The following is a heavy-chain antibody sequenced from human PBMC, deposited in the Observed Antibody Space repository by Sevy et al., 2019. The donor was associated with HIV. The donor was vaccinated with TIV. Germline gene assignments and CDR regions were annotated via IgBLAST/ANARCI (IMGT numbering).Heavy chain of an antibody. Sequence: GGSLRLSCAASGFSFSANWMNWVRQAPGKGLEWVANIKGDGSDKHYVDSVEGRFTISRDNAKNVLYLQMNSLRAEDTAIYYCAREGCTKPHDYWGQGTVVTVSS. CDR3: AREGCTKPHDY. V-gene: IGHV3-7*03. J-gene: IGHJ4*02. D-gene: IGHD2-8*01. CDR1: GFSFSANW. CDR2: IKGDGSDK.